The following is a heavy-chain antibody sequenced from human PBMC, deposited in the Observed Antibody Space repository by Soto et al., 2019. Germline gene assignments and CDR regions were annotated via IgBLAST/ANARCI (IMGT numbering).Heavy chain of an antibody. CDR3: AREDLWSTTGFYDSIPKPFDP. D-gene: IGHD5-12*01. CDR1: GGSISSGGYY. V-gene: IGHV4-31*03. J-gene: IGHJ5*02. Sequence: SETLSLTCTVSGGSISSGGYYWSWFRQHPGKGLEWIGYIYYSGSTYYNPSLKSRVTISVDTSKNQFSLHLRSVTPEDTAVYYCAREDLWSTTGFYDSIPKPFDPWGQGTLVT. CDR2: IYYSGST.